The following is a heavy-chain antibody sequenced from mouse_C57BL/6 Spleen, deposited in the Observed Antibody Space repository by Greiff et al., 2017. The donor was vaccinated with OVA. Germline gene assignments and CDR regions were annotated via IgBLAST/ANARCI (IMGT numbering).Heavy chain of an antibody. J-gene: IGHJ2*01. V-gene: IGHV1-50*01. CDR3: AREKANWDYFDY. D-gene: IGHD4-1*01. Sequence: VQLKQPGAELVKPGASVKLSCKASGYTFTSYWMQWVKQRPGQGLEWIGEIDPSDSYTNYNQKFKGKATLTVDTSSSTAYMQLSSLTSEDSAVYYCAREKANWDYFDYWGQGTTLTVSS. CDR2: IDPSDSYT. CDR1: GYTFTSYW.